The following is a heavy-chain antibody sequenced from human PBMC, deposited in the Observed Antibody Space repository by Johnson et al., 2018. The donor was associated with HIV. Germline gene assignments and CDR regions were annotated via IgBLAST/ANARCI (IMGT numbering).Heavy chain of an antibody. D-gene: IGHD6-13*01. V-gene: IGHV3-9*01. Sequence: VQLMESGGGVVQPGRSLRLSCAASGFTFDDYAMHWVRQAPGKGLEWVSGISWNSGSIGYADSVRGRFTISRDNSKNTLYLQMSSLRAEDTAMYYCARDGESQQLPLGDAFDVWGQGTMVTVSS. CDR1: GFTFDDYA. J-gene: IGHJ3*01. CDR2: ISWNSGSI. CDR3: ARDGESQQLPLGDAFDV.